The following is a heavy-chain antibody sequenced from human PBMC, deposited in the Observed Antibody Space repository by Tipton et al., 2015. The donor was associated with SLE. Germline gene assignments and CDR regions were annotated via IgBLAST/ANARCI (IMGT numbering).Heavy chain of an antibody. CDR2: ITPSGST. V-gene: IGHV4-34*01. J-gene: IGHJ5*02. CDR1: GGSFNGYY. CDR3: ARGYDYGDYLGWFDP. Sequence: TLSLTCAVYGGSFNGYYWSWIRQPPGKGLEWIGEITPSGSTNCNPSLKSRVTLSVDTSKTQFSLDLTSVTAADTAVYYCARGYDYGDYLGWFDPWGQGTLVTVSS. D-gene: IGHD4-17*01.